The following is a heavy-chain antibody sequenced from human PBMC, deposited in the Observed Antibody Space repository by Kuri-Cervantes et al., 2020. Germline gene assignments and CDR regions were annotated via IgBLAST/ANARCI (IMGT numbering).Heavy chain of an antibody. J-gene: IGHJ4*02. Sequence: GGSLRLSCAASGFTFSSYWMSWVRQAPGKGLEWVANIKQDGGEKYYVDSVKGRFTISRDNAKNSLYLQMNSLRAEDTAVYYCAIIWFGDDFDYWGQGTLVTVSS. CDR1: GFTFSSYW. CDR3: AIIWFGDDFDY. D-gene: IGHD3-10*01. CDR2: IKQDGGEK. V-gene: IGHV3-7*01.